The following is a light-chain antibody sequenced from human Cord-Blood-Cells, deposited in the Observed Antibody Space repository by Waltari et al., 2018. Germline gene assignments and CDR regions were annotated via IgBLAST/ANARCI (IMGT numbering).Light chain of an antibody. J-gene: IGKJ4*01. Sequence: DIVMTQSPDSLAVSVGERATINCKSSQSVLYSSNNKNYLAWYQQKPGQPPKLLIYWASTRKSGVPDRFSGSGSGTDFTLTISSLHAEDVAVYYCQQYYSTPPVTFGGGTRVEIK. CDR2: WAS. V-gene: IGKV4-1*01. CDR3: QQYYSTPPVT. CDR1: QSVLYSSNNKNY.